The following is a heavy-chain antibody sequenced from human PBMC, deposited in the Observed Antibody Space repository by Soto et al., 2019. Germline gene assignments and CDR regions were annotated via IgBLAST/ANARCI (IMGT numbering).Heavy chain of an antibody. J-gene: IGHJ6*01. CDR2: IVVGSGNT. CDR1: GFTFTSSA. D-gene: IGHD2-2*01. V-gene: IGHV1-58*02. Sequence: QMQLVQSGPEVKKPGTSVKVSCKASGFTFTSSAMQWARQARGQRLEWIGWIVVGSGNTNYAQKFQERATITRDMSTRTAYMELSSLRSEDTAVYYCAASIVVVPAAIEAYYYYGMDVW. CDR3: AASIVVVPAAIEAYYYYGMDV.